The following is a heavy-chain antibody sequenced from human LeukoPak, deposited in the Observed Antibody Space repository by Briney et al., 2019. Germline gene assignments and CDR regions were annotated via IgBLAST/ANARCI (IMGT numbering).Heavy chain of an antibody. D-gene: IGHD3-3*01. J-gene: IGHJ6*02. Sequence: GGSLRLSCAASGFTFSSYSMNWVRQAPGKGLEWVSSISSSSSYKYYADSVKGRFTISRDNAKNSLYLQMNSLRAEDTAVYYCARGVGYDFWSGYYGEDYYYGMDVWGQGTTVTVSS. V-gene: IGHV3-21*01. CDR2: ISSSSSYK. CDR3: ARGVGYDFWSGYYGEDYYYGMDV. CDR1: GFTFSSYS.